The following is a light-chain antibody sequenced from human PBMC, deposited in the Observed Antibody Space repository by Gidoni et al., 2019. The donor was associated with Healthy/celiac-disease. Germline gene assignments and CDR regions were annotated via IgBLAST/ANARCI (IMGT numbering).Light chain of an antibody. J-gene: IGKJ2*01. CDR1: QGISSY. CDR3: QQLNSYLLYT. Sequence: DIQLTQSRSFLSASVRDRVTITCRASQGISSYLALYQQKPGKAPKLLNYAASTLQSGVPSRFSGSGSGTEFTLTISSLQPEDFATYYCQQLNSYLLYTFGQGTKLEIK. V-gene: IGKV1-9*01. CDR2: AAS.